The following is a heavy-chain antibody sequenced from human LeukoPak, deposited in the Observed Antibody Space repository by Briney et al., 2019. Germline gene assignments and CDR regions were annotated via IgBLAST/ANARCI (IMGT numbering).Heavy chain of an antibody. D-gene: IGHD6-25*01. Sequence: ASVKVSCKASGYTFTNYGITWVRQAPGQGLEWMGWISAYSGDTHYALKLQGRVTMTTDTSTTTAYMELRSLRPDDTAVYFCARDEGYSSATLYWGQGTLVTVSS. J-gene: IGHJ4*02. CDR1: GYTFTNYG. CDR3: ARDEGYSSATLY. V-gene: IGHV1-18*01. CDR2: ISAYSGDT.